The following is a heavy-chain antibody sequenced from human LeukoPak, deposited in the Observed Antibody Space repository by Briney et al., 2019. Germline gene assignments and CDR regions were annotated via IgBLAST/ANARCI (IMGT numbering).Heavy chain of an antibody. CDR1: NGSITSYY. D-gene: IGHD6-6*01. V-gene: IGHV4-59*01. CDR3: VKSIASRGEIVFDI. J-gene: IGHJ3*02. Sequence: SETLSLTCNVSNGSITSYYWGWVRQPPGKGLEFIGYSHYSGSTNYNPSLKSRVAISAEKSKNQFSLKLSSVTAADTALYFCVKSIASRGEIVFDIWGQGTMVTVSS. CDR2: SHYSGST.